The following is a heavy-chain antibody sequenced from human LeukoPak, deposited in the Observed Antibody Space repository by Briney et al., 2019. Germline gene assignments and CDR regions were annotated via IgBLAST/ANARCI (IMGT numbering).Heavy chain of an antibody. V-gene: IGHV1-2*02. Sequence: ASVKVSCKASGYTSTGYYMHWVRQAPGQGLEWMGWINPNSGGTNYAQKFQGRVTMTRDTSISTAYMELSRLRSDDTAVYYCARGEACSSTSCYYWFDPWGQGTLVTVSS. D-gene: IGHD2-2*01. J-gene: IGHJ5*02. CDR1: GYTSTGYY. CDR2: INPNSGGT. CDR3: ARGEACSSTSCYYWFDP.